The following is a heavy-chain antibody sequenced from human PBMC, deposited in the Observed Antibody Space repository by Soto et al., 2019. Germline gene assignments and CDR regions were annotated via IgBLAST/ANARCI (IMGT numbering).Heavy chain of an antibody. D-gene: IGHD1-1*01. Sequence: SQTLSFTGALSPSTLSSGGYSWNWIRQPPGKGLEWIGYIYHSGSTLYNPSLKSRVTISVDKSKNQFSLKLSSVPAADTAVYYCARDQLEGNWFDPWGQGTLVTVS. CDR3: ARDQLEGNWFDP. J-gene: IGHJ5*02. CDR2: IYHSGST. V-gene: IGHV4-30-2*01. CDR1: PSTLSSGGYS.